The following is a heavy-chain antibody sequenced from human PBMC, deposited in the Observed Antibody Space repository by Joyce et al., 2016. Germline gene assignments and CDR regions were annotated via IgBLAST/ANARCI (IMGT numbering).Heavy chain of an antibody. D-gene: IGHD2-2*01. J-gene: IGHJ3*02. CDR1: GYSFTDHY. V-gene: IGHV1-2*06. CDR2: SNPDRGGT. Sequence: QVQLVQSGAEVKKPGASVKGSCKASGYSFTDHYVHWVRQAPGQGRQWMGRSNPDRGGTSYAQKFQGRVTLTRDASIATAYMELSSLRSDDTAVYFCARGPMPPYAFDIWGQGTMVTVSS. CDR3: ARGPMPPYAFDI.